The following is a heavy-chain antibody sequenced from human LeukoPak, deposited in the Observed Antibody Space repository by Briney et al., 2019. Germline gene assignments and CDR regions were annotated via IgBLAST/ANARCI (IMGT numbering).Heavy chain of an antibody. V-gene: IGHV1-69*02. CDR1: GGTFSSYT. J-gene: IGHJ3*02. CDR2: IIPILGIA. D-gene: IGHD3-22*01. CDR3: ERGGYYDSSGYLDAFDI. Sequence: SVKVSCKASGGTFSSYTISWVRQAPGQGLEWMGRIIPILGIANYAQKFQGRVTITADKSTSTAYMGLSRLRSEYTAVYYCERGGYYDSSGYLDAFDIWGQGTMVTVFS.